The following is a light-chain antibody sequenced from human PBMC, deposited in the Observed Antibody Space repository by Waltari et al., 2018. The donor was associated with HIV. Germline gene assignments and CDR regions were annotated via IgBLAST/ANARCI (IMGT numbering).Light chain of an antibody. J-gene: IGLJ3*02. V-gene: IGLV2-14*01. CDR2: EVR. CDR3: SSDTGASTPWV. Sequence: QSALTPPASVSGSPGQSITISCTGTNSDDGRYNHASWYQQLPGKAPILMIYEVRNQTSGVYNRFSGYEAGIRASLTISGLQAEDEADYYGSSDTGASTPWVFGGGTKLTVL. CDR1: NSDDGRYNH.